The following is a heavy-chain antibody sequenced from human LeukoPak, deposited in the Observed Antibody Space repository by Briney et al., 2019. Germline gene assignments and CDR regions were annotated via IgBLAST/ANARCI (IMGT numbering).Heavy chain of an antibody. J-gene: IGHJ6*02. V-gene: IGHV4-59*08. Sequence: SETLSLTCTVSGGSISSYYGSWIRQPPGEGVEGIGYIYYSGSTNYNPSLKSRVTISVDTSKNQFSLKLSSVTAADTAVYYCARHSPTLLWFGELSIQGLMDVWGQGTTVTVSS. CDR3: ARHSPTLLWFGELSIQGLMDV. CDR2: IYYSGST. CDR1: GGSISSYY. D-gene: IGHD3-10*01.